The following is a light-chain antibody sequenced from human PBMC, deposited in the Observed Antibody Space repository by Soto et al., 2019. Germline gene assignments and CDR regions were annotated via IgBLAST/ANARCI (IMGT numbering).Light chain of an antibody. CDR2: GNS. Sequence: QSVLTQPPSVSGAPGQRVTISCTGSSSNIGAGYDVHWYQQLPGPAPKLLIYGNSNRPSGVPDRFSGSKSGTSASLAITGLQAEDEADYYCQSYDSSLSAYVVFGGGTQLTVL. J-gene: IGLJ2*01. V-gene: IGLV1-40*01. CDR3: QSYDSSLSAYVV. CDR1: SSNIGAGYD.